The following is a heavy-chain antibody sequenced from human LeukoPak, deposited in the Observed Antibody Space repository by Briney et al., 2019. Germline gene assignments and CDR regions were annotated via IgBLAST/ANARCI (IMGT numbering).Heavy chain of an antibody. CDR3: AKGVGTIDY. V-gene: IGHV3-48*01. CDR2: INIGGDAI. CDR1: GFTFSSYT. D-gene: IGHD1-26*01. J-gene: IGHJ4*02. Sequence: PGGSLRLSCAASGFTFSSYTMNWVRQAPGKGPEWISYINIGGDAIYYADSVRGRFTISRDNSKNTLYLQMNSLRAEDTAVYYCAKGVGTIDYWGQGTLVTVSS.